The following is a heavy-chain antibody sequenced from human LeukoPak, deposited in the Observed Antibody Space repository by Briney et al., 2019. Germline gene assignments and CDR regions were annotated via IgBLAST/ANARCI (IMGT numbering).Heavy chain of an antibody. D-gene: IGHD5-12*01. CDR2: ISSSSSYI. V-gene: IGHV3-21*01. CDR3: ARDKGYSGYDFWPSY. J-gene: IGHJ4*02. CDR1: GFTFSSYS. Sequence: GSPRLSCAASGFTFSSYSMNWVRQAPGKGLEWVSCISSSSSYIFYADSVKGRFTISRDNAKNSLYLQMNSLRAEDTAVYYCARDKGYSGYDFWPSYWGQGTLVTVSS.